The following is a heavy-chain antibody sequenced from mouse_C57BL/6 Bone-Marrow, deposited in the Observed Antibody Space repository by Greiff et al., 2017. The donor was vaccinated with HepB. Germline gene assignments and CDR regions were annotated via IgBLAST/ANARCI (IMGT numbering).Heavy chain of an antibody. CDR1: GIDFSRYW. CDR3: ASLYYGNYGGAWFAS. J-gene: IGHJ3*01. D-gene: IGHD2-1*01. V-gene: IGHV4-1*01. Sequence: EVQVIESGGGLVQPGGSLKLSCAASGIDFSRYWMSWVRRAPGKGLEWIGEINPDSSTINYAPSLKDKFIISRDNAKNTLYLQMSKVRSEDTALYYCASLYYGNYGGAWFASWGQGTLVTVSA. CDR2: INPDSSTI.